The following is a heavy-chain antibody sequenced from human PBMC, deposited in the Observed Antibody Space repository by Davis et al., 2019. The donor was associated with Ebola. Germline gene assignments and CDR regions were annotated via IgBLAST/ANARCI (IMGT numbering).Heavy chain of an antibody. CDR2: INSDGSST. CDR3: ARGEKRYTVPTGYFDY. V-gene: IGHV3-74*01. CDR1: GFTFSSYW. J-gene: IGHJ4*02. Sequence: PGGSLRLSCAASGFTFSSYWMHWVRHAPGKGLVWVSRINSDGSSTSYADSVKGRFTISRDNSKNTLYLQMNSLRAEDTAVYYCARGEKRYTVPTGYFDYWGQGTLVTVSS. D-gene: IGHD4-17*01.